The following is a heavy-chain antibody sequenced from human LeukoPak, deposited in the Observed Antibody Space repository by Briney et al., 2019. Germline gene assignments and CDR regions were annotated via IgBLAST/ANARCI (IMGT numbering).Heavy chain of an antibody. D-gene: IGHD6-13*01. V-gene: IGHV4-59*01. Sequence: SETLSLTCTVSGGSISSYYWSWIWQPPGKGLEWIGYIYYSGDTNYNPSLKSRVTISVDMSKNQFSLKLSSVTAADTAVYYCARSRGYFDYWGQGTLVTVSS. CDR1: GGSISSYY. CDR2: IYYSGDT. J-gene: IGHJ4*02. CDR3: ARSRGYFDY.